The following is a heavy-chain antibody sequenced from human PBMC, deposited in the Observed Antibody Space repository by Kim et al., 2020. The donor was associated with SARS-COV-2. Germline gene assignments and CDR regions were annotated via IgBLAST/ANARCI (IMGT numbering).Heavy chain of an antibody. CDR3: ARRGAAAGFDS. D-gene: IGHD6-13*01. J-gene: IGHJ4*02. CDR2: T. V-gene: IGHV4-59*08. Sequence: TNYNPSLKSRVIISVNLSKNQFSLKLRSVTAADTAVYYCARRGAAAGFDSWGQGTLVTVSS.